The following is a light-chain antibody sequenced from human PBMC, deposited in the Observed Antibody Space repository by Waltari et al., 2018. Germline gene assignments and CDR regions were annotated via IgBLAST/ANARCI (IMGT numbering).Light chain of an antibody. V-gene: IGKV1-39*01. Sequence: IQMTQSQSSLSASVGDRVTIICRASQTINSYLSWYQQKPGKAPKLLIYGASSLQSGVPSRFSGGGSGTDFTLTISSMQPEDFATYYCQQSHSSPLTFGGGTKVEIK. CDR3: QQSHSSPLT. CDR1: QTINSY. CDR2: GAS. J-gene: IGKJ4*01.